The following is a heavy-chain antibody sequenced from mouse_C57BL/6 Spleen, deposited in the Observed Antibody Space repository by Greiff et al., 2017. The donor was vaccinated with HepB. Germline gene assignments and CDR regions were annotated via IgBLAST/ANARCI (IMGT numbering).Heavy chain of an antibody. CDR3: ARRSYLENYFDY. CDR2: ISSGGSYT. J-gene: IGHJ2*01. CDR1: GFTFSSYG. Sequence: EVKLVESGGDLVKPGGSLKLSCAASGFTFSSYGMSWVRQTPDKRLEWVATISSGGSYTYYPDSVKGRFTISRDNAKNTLYLQMSSLKSEDTAMYYCARRSYLENYFDYWGQGTTLTVSS. D-gene: IGHD1-1*01. V-gene: IGHV5-6*02.